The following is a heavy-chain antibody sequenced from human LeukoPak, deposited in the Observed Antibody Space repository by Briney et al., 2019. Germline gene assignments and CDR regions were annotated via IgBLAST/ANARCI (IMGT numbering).Heavy chain of an antibody. D-gene: IGHD3-22*01. CDR3: AKVGPYYYDSSGLVAFDI. CDR2: ISGSGGST. CDR1: GFSFSSNW. J-gene: IGHJ3*02. V-gene: IGHV3-23*01. Sequence: GGSLRLSCAASGFSFSSNWMSWVRQAPGKGLEWVSAISGSGGSTYYADSVKGRFTISRDNSKNTLYLQMNSLRAEDTAVYYCAKVGPYYYDSSGLVAFDIWGQGTMVTVSS.